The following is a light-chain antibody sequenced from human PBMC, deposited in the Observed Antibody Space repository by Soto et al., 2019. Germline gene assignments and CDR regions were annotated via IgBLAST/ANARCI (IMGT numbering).Light chain of an antibody. J-gene: IGKJ5*01. V-gene: IGKV3D-20*02. CDR3: QQRSNWPPT. CDR1: QSVSSS. Sequence: EIVMTQSPATLSVSPGERATLSCRASQSVSSSLAWYQQKPGQAPRLLIYGASSRATGVPDRFSGSGSGTDFTLSISRLEPEDFAVYYCQQRSNWPPTFGQGTRLEIK. CDR2: GAS.